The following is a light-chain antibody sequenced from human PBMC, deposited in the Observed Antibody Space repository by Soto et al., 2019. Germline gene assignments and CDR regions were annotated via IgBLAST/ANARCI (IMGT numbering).Light chain of an antibody. V-gene: IGKV3-15*01. CDR3: QQYNNWPLT. Sequence: EVLMTQSPATLSVSPGERATLSCRASQSVGSNLAWYQQKPGQAPRLLIYGASTRTTGIPARFGGSGSGTEFTLTISSLQSEDFAVYYCQQYNNWPLTFGGGTKVDIK. J-gene: IGKJ4*01. CDR2: GAS. CDR1: QSVGSN.